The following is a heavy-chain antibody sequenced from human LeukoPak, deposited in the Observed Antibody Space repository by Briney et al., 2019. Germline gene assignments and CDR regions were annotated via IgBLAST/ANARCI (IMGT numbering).Heavy chain of an antibody. CDR3: AKGGAITPGDWYYFDY. V-gene: IGHV3-23*01. CDR2: ISGSGGTT. CDR1: GFSFSSCA. Sequence: GGSLRLSCVASGFSFSSCAVTWVRQAPGKGLEWVSAISGSGGTTYCADSVKGRFTISRDNSRNTLYLQMNSLRAEDTAVYYCAKGGAITPGDWYYFDYWGQGILVTVSS. D-gene: IGHD3/OR15-3a*01. J-gene: IGHJ4*02.